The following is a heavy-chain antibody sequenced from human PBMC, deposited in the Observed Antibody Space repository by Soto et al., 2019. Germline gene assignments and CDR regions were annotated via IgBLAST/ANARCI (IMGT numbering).Heavy chain of an antibody. V-gene: IGHV4-34*01. CDR2: SNHSGTT. Sequence: QVQLQQWGARLFKPSETLSLTCAMNGGCFSGFYLSCLRQPPGKGLEGIGKSNHSGTTNYNSSLQCRVAISLDTYQTHVSLTLPSVTAADAALYFSAIVHSDSGANWFDPWGQGTLVAVSS. CDR1: GGCFSGFY. D-gene: IGHD4-17*01. CDR3: AIVHSDSGANWFDP. J-gene: IGHJ5*02.